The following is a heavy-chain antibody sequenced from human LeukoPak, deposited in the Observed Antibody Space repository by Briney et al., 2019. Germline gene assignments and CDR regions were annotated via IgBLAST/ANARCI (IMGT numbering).Heavy chain of an antibody. V-gene: IGHV1-69*11. J-gene: IGHJ5*02. Sequence: GASVKVSCKASGGSFSNFAISWVRQAPGQGLEWMGQIIPRLATTNYAQKFQGRVTLIADESADTAYMELSSLRSEDTAVYYCVREGYSMVRGRLTSWLDPWGQGTLVTVSS. CDR2: IIPRLATT. CDR3: VREGYSMVRGRLTSWLDP. CDR1: GGSFSNFA. D-gene: IGHD3-10*01.